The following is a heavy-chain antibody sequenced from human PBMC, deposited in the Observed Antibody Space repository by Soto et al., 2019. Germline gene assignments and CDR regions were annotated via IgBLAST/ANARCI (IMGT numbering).Heavy chain of an antibody. D-gene: IGHD2-2*01. Sequence: QVQLVESGGGVVQPGRSLRLSCAASGFTFSSYDMHWVRQAPGKGLEWVAVIWYDGSNKYYADSVKGRFTISRDNSKNTLYLQMNSLRAEDTAVYYCARDMRYCSSTSCYAPYYYYYYGMDVWGQGTTVTVSS. CDR1: GFTFSSYD. J-gene: IGHJ6*02. CDR3: ARDMRYCSSTSCYAPYYYYYYGMDV. V-gene: IGHV3-33*01. CDR2: IWYDGSNK.